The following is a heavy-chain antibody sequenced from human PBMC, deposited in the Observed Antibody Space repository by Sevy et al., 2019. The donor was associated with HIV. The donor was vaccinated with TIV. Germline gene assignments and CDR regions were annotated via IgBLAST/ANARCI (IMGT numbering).Heavy chain of an antibody. J-gene: IGHJ4*02. CDR2: IRGSSGSY. D-gene: IGHD5-12*01. CDR3: TRNRGYHTFDH. CDR1: GFTFCIFD. Sequence: GGSLRLSCAASGFTFCIFDLDWVRQAPGKGLEWVSYIRGSSGSYMPYCADSVKGRFTISRDNAKNSLYLQMNSLRDEDTAVYYCTRNRGYHTFDHWGQGTLVTVSS. V-gene: IGHV3-48*02.